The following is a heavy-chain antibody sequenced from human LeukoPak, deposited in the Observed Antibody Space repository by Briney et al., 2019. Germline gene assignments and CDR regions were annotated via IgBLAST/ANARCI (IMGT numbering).Heavy chain of an antibody. CDR2: INPEKRDT. D-gene: IGHD5-12*01. CDR3: AKKVRGPSHPLDF. V-gene: IGHV1-2*02. CDR1: GYTFTGYA. Sequence: GASVKVSCKASGYTFTGYAIHWVRQAPGQGLEWMGWINPEKRDTGYAHKFQGRVTMTSGTSISTAYMELSSLRSDDTAVYYCAKKVRGPSHPLDFWGQGTLVTVSS. J-gene: IGHJ4*02.